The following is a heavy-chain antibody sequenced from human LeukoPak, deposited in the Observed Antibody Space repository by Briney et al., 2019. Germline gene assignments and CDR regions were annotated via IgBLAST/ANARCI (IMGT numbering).Heavy chain of an antibody. CDR1: GGSISSSSYY. Sequence: SETLSLTCTVSGGSISSSSYYWGWIRQPSGKGLEWIGSIYYSGSTYYNPSLKSRVTISVDTSKNQFSLKLSSVTAADTAVYYCARLFTGYYGMDVWGQGTTVTVSS. J-gene: IGHJ6*02. CDR2: IYYSGST. CDR3: ARLFTGYYGMDV. V-gene: IGHV4-39*01.